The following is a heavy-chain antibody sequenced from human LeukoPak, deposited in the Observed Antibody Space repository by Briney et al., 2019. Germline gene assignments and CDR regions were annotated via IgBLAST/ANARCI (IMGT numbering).Heavy chain of an antibody. V-gene: IGHV1-2*02. J-gene: IGHJ5*02. CDR3: ARHLLVVASPGSDS. Sequence: ASVKVSFKASGYTFTRYYLHWVRQAPGQGREWMGWINPASGGTNYAQNFQGRVTMTRDTSINTVYMELSGLRSDDRAWYYFARHLLVVASPGSDSWGQGTLVTVS. D-gene: IGHD2-15*01. CDR2: INPASGGT. CDR1: GYTFTRYY.